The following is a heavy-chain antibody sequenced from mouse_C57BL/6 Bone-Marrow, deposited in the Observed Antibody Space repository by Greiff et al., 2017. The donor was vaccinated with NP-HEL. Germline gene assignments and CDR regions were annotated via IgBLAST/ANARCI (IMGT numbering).Heavy chain of an antibody. V-gene: IGHV1-4*01. Sequence: QVQLQQSGAELARPGASVKMSCKASGYTFTSYTMHWVKQRPGQGLEWIGYINPSSGYTKYNQKFKDKATLTADKSSSTAYMQLSSLTSEDSAVYDCARRGITTVVAPFDYWGQGTTLTVSS. D-gene: IGHD1-1*01. CDR2: INPSSGYT. CDR1: GYTFTSYT. J-gene: IGHJ2*01. CDR3: ARRGITTVVAPFDY.